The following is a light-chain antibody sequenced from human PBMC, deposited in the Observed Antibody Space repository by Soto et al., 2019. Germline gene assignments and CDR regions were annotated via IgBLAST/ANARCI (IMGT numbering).Light chain of an antibody. CDR3: SSYSTSYFYF. Sequence: QSVLTQPASVSGSPGQSITLSCTGTSRDIGYYNYVSWYQQHPGEAPKPIIYEVRNRPSGVSTRFSGSKSGNTASLIISGLQAEDEADYFCSSYSTSYFYFFGSGTKVTVL. J-gene: IGLJ1*01. CDR2: EVR. V-gene: IGLV2-14*01. CDR1: SRDIGYYNY.